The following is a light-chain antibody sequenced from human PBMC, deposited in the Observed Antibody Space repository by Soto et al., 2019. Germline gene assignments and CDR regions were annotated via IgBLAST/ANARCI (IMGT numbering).Light chain of an antibody. CDR3: MQGTKRSN. CDR1: QSLLHSDGNTY. J-gene: IGKJ5*01. V-gene: IGKV2-30*02. Sequence: DVVMTQSPLSLPVTLGQSASLSCRSSQSLLHSDGNTYLTWVHQRPGQYPRRLIYKASNRESGVPERFGGSESDTDAALKNSRVEAEYVGLYYCMQGTKRSNFGQETRLEI. CDR2: KAS.